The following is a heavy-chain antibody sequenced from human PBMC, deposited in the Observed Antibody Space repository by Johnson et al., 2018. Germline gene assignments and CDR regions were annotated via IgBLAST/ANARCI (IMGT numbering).Heavy chain of an antibody. V-gene: IGHV3-66*01. CDR1: GFTVSSNY. CDR2: IYSGGST. J-gene: IGHJ6*02. D-gene: IGHD5-18*01. CDR3: AGARRWGIQLYYYYYGMDV. Sequence: VQLVESGGGLVQPGGSLRLSCAASGFTVSSNYMSWVRQAPGKGLEWVSVIYSGGSTYYADSVKGRFTISRDNSKNTLYLQMNSLGAEDTAGYYCAGARRWGIQLYYYYYGMDVWGQGTTVTVSS.